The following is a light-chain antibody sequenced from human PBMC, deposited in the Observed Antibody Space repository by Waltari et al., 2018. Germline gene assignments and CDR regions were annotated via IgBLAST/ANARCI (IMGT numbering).Light chain of an antibody. CDR1: NSDVGGYNL. Sequence: QSALTQPASVSGSPGQSITISCAGTNSDVGGYNLVSWYQQHPGKAPNLLILAVSRRPSGVSNRFSGSKSGNTASLTISGLQAEDEAEYYCGSYASSNTHVFGAGTKV. V-gene: IGLV2-14*01. CDR2: AVS. CDR3: GSYASSNTHV. J-gene: IGLJ1*01.